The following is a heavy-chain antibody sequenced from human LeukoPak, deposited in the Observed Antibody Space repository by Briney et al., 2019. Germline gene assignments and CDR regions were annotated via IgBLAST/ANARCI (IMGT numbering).Heavy chain of an antibody. Sequence: GGSLRLSCAASGLTFSSYGMHWVRQAPGKGLEWVAVIWYDGSNKYYADSVKGRFTISRDNSKNTLYLQMNSLRAEDTAVYYCARGAGYSSAGTAFDYWGQGTLVTVSS. J-gene: IGHJ4*02. V-gene: IGHV3-33*01. CDR2: IWYDGSNK. CDR3: ARGAGYSSAGTAFDY. CDR1: GLTFSSYG. D-gene: IGHD6-25*01.